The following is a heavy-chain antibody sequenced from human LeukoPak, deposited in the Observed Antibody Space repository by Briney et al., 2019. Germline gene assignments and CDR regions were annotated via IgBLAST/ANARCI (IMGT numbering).Heavy chain of an antibody. V-gene: IGHV1-18*01. CDR1: GYTFTRYG. CDR3: ARDKVIASAGTPNWFDP. D-gene: IGHD6-13*01. CDR2: ISAYDGNT. J-gene: IGHJ5*02. Sequence: GASVKVSCKASGYTFTRYGISWVRQAPGQVLEWLGWISAYDGNTNYEQKFQGRVTMTTDTSTSTAYMELRSLRSDDTAVYYCARDKVIASAGTPNWFDPWGQGTLVTVSS.